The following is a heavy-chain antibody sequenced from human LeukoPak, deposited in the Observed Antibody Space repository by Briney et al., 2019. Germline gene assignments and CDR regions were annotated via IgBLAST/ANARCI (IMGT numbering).Heavy chain of an antibody. CDR1: GFTFSSYS. V-gene: IGHV3-21*01. J-gene: IGHJ4*02. CDR2: ISSSSSYI. D-gene: IGHD5-24*01. Sequence: GGSLRLSCAASGFTFSSYSMNWVRQAPGKGLEWVSSISSSSSYIYYADSVKGRFTISRDNAKNSLYLQTNSLRAEDTAVYYCARRDGYNYDYFDYWGQGTLVTVSS. CDR3: ARRDGYNYDYFDY.